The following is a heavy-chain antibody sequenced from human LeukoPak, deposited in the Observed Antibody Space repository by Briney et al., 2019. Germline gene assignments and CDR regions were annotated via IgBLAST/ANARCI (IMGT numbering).Heavy chain of an antibody. J-gene: IGHJ4*02. CDR1: GFTFSSYG. D-gene: IGHD2-15*01. Sequence: PGGSLRLSCAASGFTFSSYGMHWVRQAPGKGLEWVAVISYDGSNKYYADSVKGRFTISRDNSKNTLYLQMNSLRAEDTAVYYCAREGSGGSCQLDYWGQGTLVTVSS. V-gene: IGHV3-30*03. CDR3: AREGSGGSCQLDY. CDR2: ISYDGSNK.